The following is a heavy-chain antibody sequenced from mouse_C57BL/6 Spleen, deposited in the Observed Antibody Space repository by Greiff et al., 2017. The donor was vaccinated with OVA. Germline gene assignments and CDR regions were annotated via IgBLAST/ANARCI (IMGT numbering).Heavy chain of an antibody. J-gene: IGHJ2*01. CDR2: ISSGSSTI. V-gene: IGHV5-17*01. CDR3: ASAGQLRPHFDY. CDR1: GFTFSDYG. Sequence: EVNVVESGGGLVKPGGSLKLSCAASGFTFSDYGMHWVRQAPEKGLEWVAYISSGSSTIYYADTVKGRFTISRDNAKNTLFLQMTSLRSEDTAMYYCASAGQLRPHFDYWGQGTTLTVSS. D-gene: IGHD3-2*02.